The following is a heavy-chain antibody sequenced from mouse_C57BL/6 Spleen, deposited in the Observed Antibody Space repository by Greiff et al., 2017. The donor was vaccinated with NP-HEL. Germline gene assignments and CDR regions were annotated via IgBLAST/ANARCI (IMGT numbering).Heavy chain of an antibody. CDR3: ARGGSSGYFDV. CDR2: ISDGGSYT. V-gene: IGHV5-4*01. Sequence: EVQRVESGGGLVKPGGSLKLSCAASGFTFSSYAMSWVRQTPEKRLEWVATISDGGSYTYYPDNVKGRFTISRDNAKNNLYLQMSHLKSEDTAMYYCARGGSSGYFDVWGTGTTVTVSS. D-gene: IGHD1-1*01. CDR1: GFTFSSYA. J-gene: IGHJ1*03.